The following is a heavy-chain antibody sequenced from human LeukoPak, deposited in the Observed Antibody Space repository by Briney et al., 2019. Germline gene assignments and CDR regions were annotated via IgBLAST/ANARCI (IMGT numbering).Heavy chain of an antibody. J-gene: IGHJ6*03. CDR1: GFTFSSYA. Sequence: GGSLRLSCAASGFTFSSYAMHWVRQAPGKGLEWVAVISYDGTNKYYADSVKGRFTISRDNSKNTLYLQMKSLRAEDRAVYYCAREGDAGNTGFPYSYYYMDVWGRGTTVTVSS. D-gene: IGHD1-14*01. CDR3: AREGDAGNTGFPYSYYYMDV. V-gene: IGHV3-30*04. CDR2: ISYDGTNK.